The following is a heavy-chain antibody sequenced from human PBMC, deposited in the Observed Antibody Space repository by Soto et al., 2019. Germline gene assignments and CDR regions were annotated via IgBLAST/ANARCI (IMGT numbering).Heavy chain of an antibody. V-gene: IGHV1-18*04. J-gene: IGHJ6*02. D-gene: IGHD2-2*02. CDR3: ARDQPGGYNYGMDV. CDR2: ISGFNANA. Sequence: ASVKFSCKASGYTFCSFGINWVRQAPGQGLEWMGWISGFNANANYAQTVQGRVTMTTDTSTNTVYMELRSLRSDDTAVYYCARDQPGGYNYGMDVWGQGTTVTVSS. CDR1: GYTFCSFG.